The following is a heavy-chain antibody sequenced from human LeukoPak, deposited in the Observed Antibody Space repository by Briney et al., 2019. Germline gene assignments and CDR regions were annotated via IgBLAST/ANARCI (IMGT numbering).Heavy chain of an antibody. CDR2: IIPIFGTA. J-gene: IGHJ6*02. D-gene: IGHD6-19*01. Sequence: EASVKVSCKASGGTFSSYAISWVRQAPGQGLEWMGGIIPIFGTANYAQKFQGRVTITADESTSTAYMGLSSLRSEDTAVYYCAYRIAVAPKFYYYYGMDVWGQGTTVTVSS. V-gene: IGHV1-69*13. CDR1: GGTFSSYA. CDR3: AYRIAVAPKFYYYYGMDV.